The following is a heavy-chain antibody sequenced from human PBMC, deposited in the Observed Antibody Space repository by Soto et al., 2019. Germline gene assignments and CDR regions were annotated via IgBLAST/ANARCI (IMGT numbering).Heavy chain of an antibody. V-gene: IGHV3-74*01. CDR1: GFTFSSYG. Sequence: GRSLRLSCAASGFTFSSYGMHWVRQAPRKGLEWVARIRRDGSTTNYADSVKGRFTISRDNAKNTLYLEMNSLRVEDTADYYCARGAINYYYEDVWGKGTTVTV. CDR2: IRRDGSTT. J-gene: IGHJ6*03. CDR3: ARGAINYYYEDV.